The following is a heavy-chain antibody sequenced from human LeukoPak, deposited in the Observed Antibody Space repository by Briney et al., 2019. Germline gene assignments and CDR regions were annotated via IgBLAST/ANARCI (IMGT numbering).Heavy chain of an antibody. D-gene: IGHD4-17*01. CDR3: ARDQAGALDY. CDR2: IKHDGSET. V-gene: IGHV3-7*01. Sequence: GGSLRLSCAASGFTFSTSWMAWVRQAPGKGLEWVANIKHDGSETNYVDSVKGRFTISRDNAKNSLYLQMNSLRAEDTAVYSCARDQAGALDYWGQGILVTVSS. J-gene: IGHJ4*02. CDR1: GFTFSTSW.